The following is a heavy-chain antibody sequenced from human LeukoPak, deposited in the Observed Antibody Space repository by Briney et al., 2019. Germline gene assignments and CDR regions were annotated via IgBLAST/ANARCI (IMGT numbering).Heavy chain of an antibody. CDR1: GGSISSSSYY. V-gene: IGHV4-39*01. Sequence: SETLSLTCTVCGGSISSSSYYWGWIRQPPGKGLEWIGSIYYSGSTYYNPSLKSRVTISVDTSKNQFSLKLSSVTAADTAVYYCARHDDGYDDYWGQGTLVTVSS. J-gene: IGHJ4*02. D-gene: IGHD5-24*01. CDR3: ARHDDGYDDY. CDR2: IYYSGST.